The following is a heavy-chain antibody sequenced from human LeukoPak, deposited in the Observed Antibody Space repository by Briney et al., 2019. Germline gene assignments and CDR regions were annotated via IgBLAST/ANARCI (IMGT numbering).Heavy chain of an antibody. D-gene: IGHD3-16*01. CDR2: HSGNS. Sequence: SETLSLTCTVSGASVSSNSYHWSWIRQAPGKGLEWIGHSGNSDYKPSLKSRVTISTDTSNNHFSLNLVSVTAADTAVYYCATYYVGVGGRVHWGPGTLVTVSS. V-gene: IGHV4-61*03. CDR1: GASVSSNSYH. CDR3: ATYYVGVGGRVH. J-gene: IGHJ4*02.